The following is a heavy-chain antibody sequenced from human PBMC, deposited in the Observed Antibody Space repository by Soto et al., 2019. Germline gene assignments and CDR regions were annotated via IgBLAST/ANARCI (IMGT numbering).Heavy chain of an antibody. J-gene: IGHJ6*02. CDR2: ISYDGSNK. Sequence: QVQLVESGGGVVQPGRSLRLSCAASGFTFSSYGMHWVRQAPGKGLEWVAVISYDGSNKYYADYVKGRFTISRDNSKNMLYLQMNSLRPEDTAVYYCAKDVLRFLEWLAFYGMDVWGQGTTVTVSS. CDR1: GFTFSSYG. CDR3: AKDVLRFLEWLAFYGMDV. V-gene: IGHV3-30*18. D-gene: IGHD3-3*01.